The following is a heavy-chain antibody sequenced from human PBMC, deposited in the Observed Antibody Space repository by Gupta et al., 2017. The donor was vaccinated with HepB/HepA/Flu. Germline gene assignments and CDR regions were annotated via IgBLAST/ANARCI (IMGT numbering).Heavy chain of an antibody. J-gene: IGHJ5*02. CDR1: GFTFSSSG. CDR2: IWYDGSKK. Sequence: QVQLVESGGGVVQPGRSLRLSCAAYGFTFSSSGMHWVRQAPGKGLEWVAVIWYDGSKKYYADSVKGRFSISRDNSKNMMYLEMNSLRVEDTAVYYCARRHSSSPHWFDPWGQGTLVTVSS. D-gene: IGHD3-22*01. V-gene: IGHV3-33*01. CDR3: ARRHSSSPHWFDP.